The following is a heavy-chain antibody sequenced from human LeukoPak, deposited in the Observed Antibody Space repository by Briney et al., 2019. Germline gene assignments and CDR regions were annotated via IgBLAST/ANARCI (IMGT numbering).Heavy chain of an antibody. Sequence: GGSLRLSCAASGFTFSSYVMHWVRQAPGKGLEWVAVICYDGSNKYYADSVKGRSTISRDNSKNTLYLQMNSLRAEDTAVYYCARERTMVRGVIITRWFDPWGQGILVTVSS. V-gene: IGHV3-33*01. CDR1: GFTFSSYV. CDR3: ARERTMVRGVIITRWFDP. D-gene: IGHD3-10*01. CDR2: ICYDGSNK. J-gene: IGHJ5*02.